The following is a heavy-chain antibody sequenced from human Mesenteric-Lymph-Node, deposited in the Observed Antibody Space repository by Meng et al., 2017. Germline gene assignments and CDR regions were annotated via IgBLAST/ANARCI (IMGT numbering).Heavy chain of an antibody. V-gene: IGHV1-2*02. CDR3: ASSHPEHVGAWYFDY. Sequence: ASVTVSRQGSGYTFTGYYMHWVRQAPGQELDWMGWINPNSGGTNYAQKFQGRVTMTRDTSISTAYMELSRLRSDDTAVYYCASSHPEHVGAWYFDYWGQGTLVTVSS. CDR2: INPNSGGT. CDR1: GYTFTGYY. D-gene: IGHD1-14*01. J-gene: IGHJ4*02.